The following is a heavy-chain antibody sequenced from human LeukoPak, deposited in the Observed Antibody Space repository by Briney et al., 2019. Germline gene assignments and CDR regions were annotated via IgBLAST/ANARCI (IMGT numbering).Heavy chain of an antibody. CDR1: GFTFSSYW. Sequence: GGSLRLSCAASGFTFSSYWMSWVRQAPGKGLEWVAHIKQDGSEKYYVDSVKGRFTISRDNAKNSLYLQMNSLRAEDTAVYYCARDLGFASWNDDNHPTGGYWGQGTLVTVSS. CDR3: ARDLGFASWNDDNHPTGGY. D-gene: IGHD1-1*01. J-gene: IGHJ4*02. CDR2: IKQDGSEK. V-gene: IGHV3-7*01.